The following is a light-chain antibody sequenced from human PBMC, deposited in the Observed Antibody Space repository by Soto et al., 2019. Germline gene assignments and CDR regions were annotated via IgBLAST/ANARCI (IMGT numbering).Light chain of an antibody. J-gene: IGKJ2*01. Sequence: DIVMTQSPDSLAVSLGERATINCKSSQSVLYNSNNRNYLAWYQQKSGQPPKLLIYWASTRESGVPDRFSGSGSGTDFTLTISRLRAEDVAVYYCQQYSLAPGTFGQGTKLEIK. CDR1: QSVLYNSNNRNY. CDR3: QQYSLAPGT. V-gene: IGKV4-1*01. CDR2: WAS.